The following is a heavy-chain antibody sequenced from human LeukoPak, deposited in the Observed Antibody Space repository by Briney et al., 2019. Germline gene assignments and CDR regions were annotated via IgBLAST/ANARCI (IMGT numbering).Heavy chain of an antibody. D-gene: IGHD1-26*01. Sequence: GGSVRLSCAASGFGFEDYTMHWVRQAPGKGLEWVSSISSSSSYIYYADSVKGRFTISRDNAKNSLYLQMNSLRADDTAVYYCVKDSPPRYSGSPPAYWGQGTLVTVSS. J-gene: IGHJ4*02. CDR1: GFGFEDYT. CDR2: ISSSSSYI. CDR3: VKDSPPRYSGSPPAY. V-gene: IGHV3-21*04.